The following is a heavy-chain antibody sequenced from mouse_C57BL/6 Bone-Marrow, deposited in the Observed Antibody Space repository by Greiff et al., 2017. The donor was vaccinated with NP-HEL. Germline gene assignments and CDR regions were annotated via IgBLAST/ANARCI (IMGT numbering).Heavy chain of an antibody. V-gene: IGHV1-50*01. CDR3: ARDYALDY. CDR2: IDPSDSYT. CDR1: GYTFTSYW. Sequence: QVQLQQPGAELVKPGASVKLSCKASGYTFTSYWMQWVKQRPGQGLEWIGEIDPSDSYTNYNQKFKGKATLTVDTSSSTAYMQLSSLTSEDSAVCYCARDYALDYWGQGTTLTVSS. D-gene: IGHD2-4*01. J-gene: IGHJ2*01.